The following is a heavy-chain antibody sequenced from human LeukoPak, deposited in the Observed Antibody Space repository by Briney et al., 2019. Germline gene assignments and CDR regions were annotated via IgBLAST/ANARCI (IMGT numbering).Heavy chain of an antibody. CDR1: GGSISSRDNY. J-gene: IGHJ4*02. V-gene: IGHV4-39*07. CDR2: IYYSGNT. Sequence: KPSETLSLTCTVSGGSISSRDNYWGWFRQPPGKGLEWIGSIYYSGNTYYNPSLKSRVTISVDTSKNQFSLKLSSVTAADTAVYYCARGFYSPHYWGQGTLVSVSS. CDR3: ARGFYSPHY. D-gene: IGHD4-11*01.